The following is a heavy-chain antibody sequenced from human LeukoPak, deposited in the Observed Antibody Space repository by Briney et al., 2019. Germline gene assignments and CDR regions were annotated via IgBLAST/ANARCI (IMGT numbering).Heavy chain of an antibody. V-gene: IGHV4-34*01. CDR2: INHSGST. J-gene: IGHJ4*02. D-gene: IGHD3-22*01. CDR1: GGSFSGYY. Sequence: PSETLSLTCAVYGGSFSGYYWSWIRQPPGKGLEWIGEINHSGSTNYNPSLKSRVTISVGTSKNQFSLKLSSVTAADTAVYYCARIRGYYDSSGYHPYWGQGTLVTVSS. CDR3: ARIRGYYDSSGYHPY.